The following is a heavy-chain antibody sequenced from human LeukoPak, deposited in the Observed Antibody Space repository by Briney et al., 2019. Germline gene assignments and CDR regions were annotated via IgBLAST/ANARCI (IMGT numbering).Heavy chain of an antibody. CDR2: IIPIFGTA. J-gene: IGHJ3*02. CDR3: ARAPASYYYDSSGYYYPGDAFDI. Sequence: ASVKVSCKASGGTFSSYAISWVRQAPGQGLESMGRIIPIFGTANYAQKFQGRVTITTDESTSTAYMELSSLRSEDTAVFYCARAPASYYYDSSGYYYPGDAFDIWGQGTMVTVSS. CDR1: GGTFSSYA. D-gene: IGHD3-22*01. V-gene: IGHV1-69*05.